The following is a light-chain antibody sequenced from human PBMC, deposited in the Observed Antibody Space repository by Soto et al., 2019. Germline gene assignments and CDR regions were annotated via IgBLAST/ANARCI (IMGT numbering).Light chain of an antibody. CDR1: QSVSSSY. J-gene: IGKJ4*01. CDR2: GAS. V-gene: IGKV3-20*01. Sequence: EIVWTQSPGTLSLSPGERATLSCRVSQSVSSSYLARYQQKPGQAPRRLIYGASSRATGIPDRFSGSGSGTDFTLTISRLEPEDFAVYYCQQYGSSPPLTFGGGTKVEIK. CDR3: QQYGSSPPLT.